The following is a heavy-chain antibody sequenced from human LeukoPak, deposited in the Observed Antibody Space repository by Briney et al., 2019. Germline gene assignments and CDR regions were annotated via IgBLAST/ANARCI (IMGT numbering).Heavy chain of an antibody. CDR1: GYSFNSYW. V-gene: IGHV5-51*01. CDR3: AKRRPGYNLYAFDI. Sequence: GESLKISCTGSGYSFNSYWISWVRQMSGKGLEWMGTIFPGDSDIRYSPSFQGQVTISADKSISTAYLQWNSLQASDTGMYYCAKRRPGYNLYAFDIWGQGTMVTVSS. CDR2: IFPGDSDI. J-gene: IGHJ3*02. D-gene: IGHD5-24*01.